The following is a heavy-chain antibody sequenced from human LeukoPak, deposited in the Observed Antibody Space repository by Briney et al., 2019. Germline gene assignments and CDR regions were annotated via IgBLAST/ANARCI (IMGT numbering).Heavy chain of an antibody. J-gene: IGHJ4*02. V-gene: IGHV3-23*01. CDR3: ATDVLRFLEWLSLFNYFDY. D-gene: IGHD3-3*01. Sequence: GGSLRLSCAASGFTFSSYAMSWVRQAPGKGLEWVSAISGSGGSTYYADSAKGRFTISRDNSKNTLYLQMNSLRAEDTAVYYCATDVLRFLEWLSLFNYFDYWGQGTLVTVSS. CDR1: GFTFSSYA. CDR2: ISGSGGST.